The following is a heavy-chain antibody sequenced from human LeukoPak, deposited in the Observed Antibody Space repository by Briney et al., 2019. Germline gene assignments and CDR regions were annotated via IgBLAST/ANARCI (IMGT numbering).Heavy chain of an antibody. D-gene: IGHD6-19*01. J-gene: IGHJ4*02. Sequence: ASVKVSCKASGYTFTTYDINWVRQATGQGLEWMGWMNLKSGNAGYAQNFQGRATITRDTSISTVYMELSGLRSEGTAVYYCARVAGSIDYWGQGTLVTVSS. CDR2: MNLKSGNA. CDR1: GYTFTTYD. CDR3: ARVAGSIDY. V-gene: IGHV1-8*03.